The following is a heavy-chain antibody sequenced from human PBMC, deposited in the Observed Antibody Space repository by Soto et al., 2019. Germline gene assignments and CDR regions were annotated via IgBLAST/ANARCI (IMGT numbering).Heavy chain of an antibody. CDR1: GGSVSSGSYS. D-gene: IGHD6-6*01. CDR2: IYNSGGT. J-gene: IGHJ6*02. CDR3: ARVGDRLGRIAARPQADPYYYAMDV. Sequence: QVQLQESGPGLVKPSETLSLTCTVSGGSVSSGSYSWSWIRQPPGKGLEWIGYIYNSGGTNYNPSLKSRVTISVDTSKNQFSLKLSSVTAADTAVYYCARVGDRLGRIAARPQADPYYYAMDVWGQGTTVTVSS. V-gene: IGHV4-61*01.